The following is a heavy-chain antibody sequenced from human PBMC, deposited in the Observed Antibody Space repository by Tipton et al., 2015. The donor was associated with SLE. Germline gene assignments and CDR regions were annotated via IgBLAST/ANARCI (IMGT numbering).Heavy chain of an antibody. D-gene: IGHD3/OR15-3a*01. CDR3: ARGGTGRGWFDP. CDR1: GYTFTGYY. Sequence: QLVQSGAEVKKPGASVKVSCKASGYTFTGYYMHWVRQAPGQGLEWMGWINPNSGGTNYAQKFQGRVTISVDTSKNQFSLKLSSVAAADTAVYYCARGGTGRGWFDPWGQGTLVTVSS. J-gene: IGHJ5*02. V-gene: IGHV1-2*02. CDR2: INPNSGGT.